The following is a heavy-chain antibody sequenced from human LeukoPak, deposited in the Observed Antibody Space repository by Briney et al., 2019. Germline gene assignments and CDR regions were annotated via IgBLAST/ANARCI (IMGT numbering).Heavy chain of an antibody. D-gene: IGHD3-10*01. CDR1: GGSISSGGYY. CDR2: IYYSGST. J-gene: IGHJ4*02. V-gene: IGHV4-31*03. CDR3: ASGRITMVRGVITNNPYYFDY. Sequence: PSQTLSLTCTVSGGSISSGGYYRSWIRQHPGKGLEWIGYIYYSGSTYYNPSLKSRVTISVDTSKNQFSLKLSSVTAADTAVYYCASGRITMVRGVITNNPYYFDYWGQGTLVTVSS.